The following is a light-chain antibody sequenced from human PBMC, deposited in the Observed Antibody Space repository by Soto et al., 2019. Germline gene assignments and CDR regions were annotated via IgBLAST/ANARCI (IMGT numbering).Light chain of an antibody. CDR2: EVT. Sequence: QSVLTQPASVSGSPGQSITISCTATSSDVGSFNYVSWYQHHPGKAPKLMIHEVTSRPSGVSNRFSGSKSGNTASLTISGLQAEDEADYYCVSYATSTTLYVFGSGTKVTVL. CDR1: SSDVGSFNY. CDR3: VSYATSTTLYV. V-gene: IGLV2-14*01. J-gene: IGLJ1*01.